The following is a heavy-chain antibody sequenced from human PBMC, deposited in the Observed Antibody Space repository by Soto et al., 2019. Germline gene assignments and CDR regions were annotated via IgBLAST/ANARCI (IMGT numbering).Heavy chain of an antibody. J-gene: IGHJ4*02. D-gene: IGHD6-6*01. Sequence: QVQLVQSGAEVKKPGSSVKVSCKASGGTFSSYTISWVRQAPGQGLEWMGRIIPILGIANYAQKFQGRVTITAVKSTSTAYMELSSLRSEHTAVYYCATHSLYSSSPYYFDYWGQGTLVTVSS. CDR3: ATHSLYSSSPYYFDY. V-gene: IGHV1-69*02. CDR2: IIPILGIA. CDR1: GGTFSSYT.